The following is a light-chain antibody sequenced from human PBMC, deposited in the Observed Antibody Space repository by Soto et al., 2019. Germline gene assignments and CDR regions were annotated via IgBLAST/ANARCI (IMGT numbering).Light chain of an antibody. CDR3: QQYNTYPWT. V-gene: IGKV1-5*03. J-gene: IGKJ1*01. CDR2: KAS. Sequence: DIQMTQSPSTLSAFVGDRVTITCRASQSISSSLIWYQQKPGKAPKLLIYKASNLESGVPSRFVGSGSGTEFTLTINSLQPDDFATYYCQQYNTYPWTLGQGTKVEIK. CDR1: QSISSS.